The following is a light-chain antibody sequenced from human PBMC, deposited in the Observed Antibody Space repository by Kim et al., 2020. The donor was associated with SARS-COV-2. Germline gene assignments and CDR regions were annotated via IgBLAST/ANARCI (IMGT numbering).Light chain of an antibody. CDR3: QQSYITPFT. V-gene: IGKV1-39*01. Sequence: DIQMTQSPSSLSASVGDRVTITCRTSQSISSHLNRYHQKPGRAPKLLISAASTLQGGVPSRFSGSGSETDFTLTISSLQPEDFATYFCQQSYITPFTFGPGTKVDIK. J-gene: IGKJ3*01. CDR1: QSISSH. CDR2: AAS.